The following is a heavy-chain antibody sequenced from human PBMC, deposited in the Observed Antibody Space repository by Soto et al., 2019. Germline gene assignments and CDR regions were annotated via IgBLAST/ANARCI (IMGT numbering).Heavy chain of an antibody. D-gene: IGHD3-16*01. CDR2: ITWHSGTI. CDR1: GFTFDQYT. J-gene: IGHJ6*03. V-gene: IGHV3-9*01. CDR3: AKEMITFGDFNYYYMDV. Sequence: EVKLVESGGGLVHPGRSLRLACAASGFTFDQYTMHWVRQAPGKGLEWVSSITWHSGTIGYADSVKGRFTISRDNAKNSLYLQMNSLRGEDTALYYCAKEMITFGDFNYYYMDVWGNATTVTVSS.